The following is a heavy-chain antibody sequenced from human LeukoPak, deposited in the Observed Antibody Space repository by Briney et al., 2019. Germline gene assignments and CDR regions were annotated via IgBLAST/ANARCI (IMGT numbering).Heavy chain of an antibody. CDR1: GFTSSSYS. V-gene: IGHV3-21*01. CDR2: ISSSSSYI. CDR3: ARPEYSSSSRVDY. J-gene: IGHJ4*02. Sequence: GGSLTLSCAASGFTSSSYSMNWVRQAPGKGLEWVSSISSSSSYIYYADSVKGRFTISRDNAKNSLYLQMNSLRAEDTAVYYCARPEYSSSSRVDYWGQGTLVTVSS. D-gene: IGHD6-6*01.